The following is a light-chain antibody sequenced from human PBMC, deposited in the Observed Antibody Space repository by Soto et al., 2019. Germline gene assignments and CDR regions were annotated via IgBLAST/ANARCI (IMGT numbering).Light chain of an antibody. CDR3: QQRHMWPIT. V-gene: IGKV3-11*01. Sequence: VWTQSRVSLALSGGDRANLYCRASQSFRGLLAWYQQKPGQAPRLLIYDAYNRATGIPPRFSGSGSGTDFPLTISSLEPEDSAVYYCQQRHMWPITSGQGTRLEIK. CDR2: DAY. CDR1: QSFRGL. J-gene: IGKJ5*01.